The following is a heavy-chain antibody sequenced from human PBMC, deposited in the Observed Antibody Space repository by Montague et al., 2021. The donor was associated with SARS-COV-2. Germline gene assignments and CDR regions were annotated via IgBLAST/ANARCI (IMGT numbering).Heavy chain of an antibody. D-gene: IGHD4-23*01. V-gene: IGHV4-59*08. CDR2: IYYSGST. CDR3: ARQREATVVTDLLFDY. CDR1: GGSISSYY. Sequence: SETLSLTCTVSGGSISSYYWSWIRQPPGKGLEWIGYIYYSGSTNYNPSLKSRVTISVDTSKNQFSLKLSSVTAADTAVYYCARQREATVVTDLLFDYWGQGTLVTVSS. J-gene: IGHJ4*02.